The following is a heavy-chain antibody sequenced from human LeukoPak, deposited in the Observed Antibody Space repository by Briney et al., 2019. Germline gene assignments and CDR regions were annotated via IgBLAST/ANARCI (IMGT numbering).Heavy chain of an antibody. V-gene: IGHV3-7*01. D-gene: IGHD7-27*01. CDR1: RFTFSSFW. CDR3: ARGGPTGALDD. CDR2: INEDGSEK. J-gene: IGHJ4*02. Sequence: GGSLKLSCAPSRFTFSSFWMTWVRQAPGKGLEWVANINEDGSEKYYVDSVKGRFTISRDNAKNSLYLQMNSLRAEDTALYYCARGGPTGALDDWGQGTLLTVSS.